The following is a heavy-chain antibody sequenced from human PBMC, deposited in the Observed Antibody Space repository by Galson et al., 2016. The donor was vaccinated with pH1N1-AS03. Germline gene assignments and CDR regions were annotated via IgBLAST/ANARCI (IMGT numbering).Heavy chain of an antibody. CDR2: MYYTGST. CDR1: GGYVSSSRNY. Sequence: SETLSLTCTVSGGYVSSSRNYWGWIRQPPGEGLEWIGSMYYTGSTYKTPSLQSRATISVDTSKNQFSLKLISVTAADTAVYYCARHERWFSSGWDIDSWSLGTLVTVSS. CDR3: ARHERWFSSGWDIDS. V-gene: IGHV4-39*07. J-gene: IGHJ4*02. D-gene: IGHD6-19*01.